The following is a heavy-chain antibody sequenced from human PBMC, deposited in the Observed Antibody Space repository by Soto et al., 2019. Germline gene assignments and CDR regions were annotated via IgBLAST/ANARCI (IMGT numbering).Heavy chain of an antibody. D-gene: IGHD2-15*01. V-gene: IGHV3-23*01. CDR2: ISGSGGST. CDR3: AKFDYCSGGSCYLTRFGAAGFDY. CDR1: GFTFSSYA. Sequence: GGSLRLSCAASGFTFSSYAMSWVRQAPGKGLEWVSAISGSGGSTYYADSVKGRFTISRDNSKNTLYLQMNSLRAEDTAVYYCAKFDYCSGGSCYLTRFGAAGFDYWGQGTLVTVSS. J-gene: IGHJ4*02.